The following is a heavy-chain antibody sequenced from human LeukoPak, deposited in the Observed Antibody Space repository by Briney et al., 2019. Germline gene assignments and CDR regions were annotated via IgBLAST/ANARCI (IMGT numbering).Heavy chain of an antibody. CDR2: INHSGST. J-gene: IGHJ6*02. V-gene: IGHV4-34*01. D-gene: IGHD3-10*01. CDR1: GGSFSGYY. Sequence: SETLSLTCAVYGGSFSGYYWSWIRQPPGKGLEWIGEINHSGSTNYNPSLKGRVTISVDTSKNQFSLKLSSVTAADTAVYYCAREMVRGALDVWGQGTTVTVSS. CDR3: AREMVRGALDV.